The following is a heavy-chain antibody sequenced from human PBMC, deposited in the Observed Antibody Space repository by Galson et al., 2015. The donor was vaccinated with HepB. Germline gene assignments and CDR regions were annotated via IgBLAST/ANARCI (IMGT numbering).Heavy chain of an antibody. V-gene: IGHV3-23*01. CDR2: ISGSGGST. J-gene: IGHJ4*02. D-gene: IGHD2-2*01. CDR1: GFTFSSYA. Sequence: LRLSCAASGFTFSSYAMSWVRQAPGKGLEWVSAISGSGGSTYYADSVKGRFTISRDNSKNTLYLQMNSLRAEDTAVYYCAKDIVVVPAASGRDYFDYWGQGTLVTVSS. CDR3: AKDIVVVPAASGRDYFDY.